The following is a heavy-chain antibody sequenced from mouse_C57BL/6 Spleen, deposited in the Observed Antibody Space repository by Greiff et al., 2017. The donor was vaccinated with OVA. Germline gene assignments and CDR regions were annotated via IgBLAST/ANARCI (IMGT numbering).Heavy chain of an antibody. CDR2: ISDGGSYT. Sequence: DVKLVESGGGLVKPGGSLKLSCAASGFTFSSYAMSWVRQTPEKRLEWVATISDGGSYTYYPDNVKGRVTISRDNAKNNLYLQMSHLKSEDTAMYYCARGLPFAYWGQGTLVTVSA. V-gene: IGHV5-4*03. CDR3: ARGLPFAY. J-gene: IGHJ3*01. D-gene: IGHD2-4*01. CDR1: GFTFSSYA.